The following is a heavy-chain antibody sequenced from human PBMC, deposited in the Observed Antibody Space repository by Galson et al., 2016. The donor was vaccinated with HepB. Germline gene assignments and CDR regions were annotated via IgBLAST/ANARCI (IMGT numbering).Heavy chain of an antibody. D-gene: IGHD3-22*01. Sequence: PALVKPTQTLTLTCTFSGFSLDISGLGVAWIRQPPGKALEWVALIFWDDDKRYSPSLKNRLTITKDTSKNQVVLTMTDVDPVDTGTYYCARVGDYDPPWFDPWGQGTLVTVSS. J-gene: IGHJ5*02. V-gene: IGHV2-5*02. CDR2: IFWDDDK. CDR3: ARVGDYDPPWFDP. CDR1: GFSLDISGLG.